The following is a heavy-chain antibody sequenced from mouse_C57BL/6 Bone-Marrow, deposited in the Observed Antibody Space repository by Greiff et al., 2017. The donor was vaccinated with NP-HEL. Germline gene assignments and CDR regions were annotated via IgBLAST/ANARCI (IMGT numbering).Heavy chain of an antibody. Sequence: EVQLQQSGPELVKPGASVKISCKASGYSFTGYYMNWVKQSPEKSLEWIGEINPSTGGTTYNQKFKAKATLTVDKSSSTAYMQLKSRTSEDSAVYYCARREGGYPNWVFAYWGQGTLVTVSA. CDR2: INPSTGGT. CDR3: ARREGGYPNWVFAY. CDR1: GYSFTGYY. D-gene: IGHD4-1*01. J-gene: IGHJ3*01. V-gene: IGHV1-42*01.